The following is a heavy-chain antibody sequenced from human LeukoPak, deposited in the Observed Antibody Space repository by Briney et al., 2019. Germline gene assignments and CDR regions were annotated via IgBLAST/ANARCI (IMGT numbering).Heavy chain of an antibody. CDR1: GFTFDDYA. V-gene: IGHV3-43*02. CDR3: AKGPDYYDSSGTIGQFDY. CDR2: ISGDGGST. Sequence: PGGSLRLSCAASGFTFDDYAMRWVRQAPGKGLEWVSLISGDGGSTYYADSVKGRFTISRDNSKNSLYLQMNSLRTEDTALYYCAKGPDYYDSSGTIGQFDYWGQGTLVTVSS. D-gene: IGHD3-22*01. J-gene: IGHJ4*02.